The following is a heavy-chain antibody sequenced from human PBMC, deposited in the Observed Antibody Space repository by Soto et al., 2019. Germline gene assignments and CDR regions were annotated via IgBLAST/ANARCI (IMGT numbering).Heavy chain of an antibody. Sequence: QVQLVQSGAEVKKPGSSVKVSCKASGGTFSSYAISWVRQAPGQGLEWMGGIIPIFGTANYAQKFQGRVTITADKSTSTTYMELSSLRSEDTAVYYCARGLPYYDYVWGSYRPGASFDYWGQGTLVTVSS. D-gene: IGHD3-16*02. CDR3: ARGLPYYDYVWGSYRPGASFDY. CDR1: GGTFSSYA. J-gene: IGHJ4*02. V-gene: IGHV1-69*06. CDR2: IIPIFGTA.